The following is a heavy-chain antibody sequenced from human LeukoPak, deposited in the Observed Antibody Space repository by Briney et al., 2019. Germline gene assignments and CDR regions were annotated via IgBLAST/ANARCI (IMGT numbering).Heavy chain of an antibody. V-gene: IGHV3-48*01. CDR2: INEGSNNI. J-gene: IGHJ4*02. D-gene: IGHD1-26*01. CDR3: VKDLSGKYSFDY. CDR1: GFTFRRYS. Sequence: GGSLRLSCAASGFTFRRYSMNWIRQAPGKGLEWISYINEGSNNIFYADSVKGRFTISRDNSRNTLYLQMSSLRAEDTAVYYCVKDLSGKYSFDYWGQGTLVTVSS.